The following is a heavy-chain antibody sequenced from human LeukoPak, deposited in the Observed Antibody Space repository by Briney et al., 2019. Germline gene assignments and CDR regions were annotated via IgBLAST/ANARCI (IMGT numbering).Heavy chain of an antibody. CDR1: GFTFSNAW. CDR2: IKSKTDGGTT. D-gene: IGHD3-22*01. V-gene: IGHV3-15*01. CDR3: TTLIRITMIVVVTHDAFDI. Sequence: GGSLRLACAASGFTFSNAWMSWVRQAPGKGLEWVGRIKSKTDGGTTDYAAPVKGRCTISRDDSKNTLYLQMNSLKTEDTAVYYCTTLIRITMIVVVTHDAFDIWGQGTMVTVSS. J-gene: IGHJ3*02.